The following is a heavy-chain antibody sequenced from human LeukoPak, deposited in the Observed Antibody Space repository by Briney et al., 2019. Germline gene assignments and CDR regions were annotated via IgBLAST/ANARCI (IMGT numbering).Heavy chain of an antibody. V-gene: IGHV3-21*01. J-gene: IGHJ5*02. CDR3: ARGGYSSSWYPPPWFDP. D-gene: IGHD6-13*01. CDR1: GFTFSSYS. CDR2: ISSSSSYI. Sequence: PGGSLRLSCADSGFTFSSYSMKWVRQAPGKGLEWVSSISSSSSYIYYADSVKGRFTISRDNAKNSLYLQMNSLRAEDTAVYYCARGGYSSSWYPPPWFDPWGQGTLVTVSS.